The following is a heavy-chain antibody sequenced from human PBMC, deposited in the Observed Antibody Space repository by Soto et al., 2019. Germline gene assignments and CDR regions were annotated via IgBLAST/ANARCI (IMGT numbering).Heavy chain of an antibody. CDR2: ISPSGGST. D-gene: IGHD3-3*01. CDR3: SRLWCSCWSGYYYRGHLDV. CDR1: GYTFTSYD. V-gene: IGHV1-46*03. J-gene: IGHJ6*02. Sequence: ASVKVSCKASGYTFTSYDINWVRQAPGQGLEWMGIISPSGGSTTYAQKFQGRLTMTRDTSTSTLYMELRSLRSDDTAVYYCSRLWCSCWSGYYYRGHLDVWGQGTTVTVSS.